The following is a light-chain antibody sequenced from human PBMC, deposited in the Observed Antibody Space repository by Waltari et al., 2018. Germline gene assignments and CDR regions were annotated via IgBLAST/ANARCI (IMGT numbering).Light chain of an antibody. CDR1: DLETQY. CDR3: QAWDSGVAGV. J-gene: IGLJ1*01. CDR2: QDV. V-gene: IGLV3-1*01. Sequence: SYDLTQSPSVSVSPGQTASITCSGDDLETQYVCWYQQKPGPSPVLVIYQDVRRPSEIPERFSGSNSGNTATLTISGTQPMDEADYYCQAWDSGVAGVFGTGTKVTVL.